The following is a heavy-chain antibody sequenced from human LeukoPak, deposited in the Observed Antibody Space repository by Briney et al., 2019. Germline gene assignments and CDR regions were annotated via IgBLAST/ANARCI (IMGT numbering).Heavy chain of an antibody. J-gene: IGHJ4*02. CDR2: INPSGGST. Sequence: ASVKVSCKASGYTFTSYYMHWVRQARGQGLEWMGIINPSGGSTSYAQKFQGRVTMTRDTSTSTVYMELSSLRSEDTAVYYCASSIGDYVCGRWGQGTLVTVSS. CDR1: GYTFTSYY. CDR3: ASSIGDYVCGR. D-gene: IGHD3-16*01. V-gene: IGHV1-46*01.